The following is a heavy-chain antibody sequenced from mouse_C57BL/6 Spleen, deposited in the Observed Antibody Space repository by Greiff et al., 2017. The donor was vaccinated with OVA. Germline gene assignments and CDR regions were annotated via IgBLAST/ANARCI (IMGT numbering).Heavy chain of an antibody. J-gene: IGHJ4*01. V-gene: IGHV5-4*01. D-gene: IGHD1-1*01. CDR1: GFTFSSYA. CDR2: ISDGGSCT. Sequence: EVQGVESGGGLVKPGGSLKLSCAASGFTFSSYAMSWVRQTPEKRLEWVATISDGGSCTYYPDNVKGRVTISRDNAKNNLYLQMSHLNAEDTAMYYCARDLLEIYYAMDYWGQGTSVTVSS. CDR3: ARDLLEIYYAMDY.